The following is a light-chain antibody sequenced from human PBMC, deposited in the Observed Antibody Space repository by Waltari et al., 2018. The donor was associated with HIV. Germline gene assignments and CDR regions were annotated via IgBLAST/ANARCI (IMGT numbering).Light chain of an antibody. CDR2: DVS. CDR3: CSYAGSYTSLYV. V-gene: IGLV2-11*01. J-gene: IGLJ1*01. CDR1: SSDVGGYNY. Sequence: QSALTQPRSVSGSPGQSVTISCTGTSSDVGGYNYVSWYQQHPGKAPKLMIYDVSKRPSGVPDRFSGSKSGNTASPTISGLQAEDEADYYCCSYAGSYTSLYVFGTGTKVTVL.